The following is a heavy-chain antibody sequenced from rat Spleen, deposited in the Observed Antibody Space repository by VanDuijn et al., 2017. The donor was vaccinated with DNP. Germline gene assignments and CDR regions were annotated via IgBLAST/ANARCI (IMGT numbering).Heavy chain of an antibody. CDR1: GFTFNDYY. CDR2: ISTSGSRT. Sequence: EVQLVESGGGLVQPGRSLRLSCAASGFTFNDYYMAWVRQTPKKGLEWVATISTSGSRTYYPDSVKGRFTIARDNAKSSLYLQMNSLKSEDTATYYCARPEGTGAMDAWGQGVMVTVSS. J-gene: IGHJ2*01. CDR3: ARPEGTGAMDA. V-gene: IGHV5-7*01. D-gene: IGHD1-11*01.